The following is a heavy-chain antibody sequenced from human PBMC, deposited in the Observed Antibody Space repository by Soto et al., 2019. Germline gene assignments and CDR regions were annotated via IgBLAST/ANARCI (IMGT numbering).Heavy chain of an antibody. J-gene: IGHJ6*04. Sequence: QAQLVQSGAEVKKPGASVKVSCKASGYTFYSHSISWVRQAPGQGLEWMGRISADNGNTKYAQKFRGRVTMTTDTSTSTVDMELRNLRSDDTAVYYCARCIQQDNYYGMDVWGEGTTVTVSS. CDR2: ISADNGNT. CDR3: ARCIQQDNYYGMDV. D-gene: IGHD1-1*01. CDR1: GYTFYSHS. V-gene: IGHV1-18*01.